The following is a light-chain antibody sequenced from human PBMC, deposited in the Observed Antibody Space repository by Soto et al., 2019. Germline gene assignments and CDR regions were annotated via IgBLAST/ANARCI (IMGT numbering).Light chain of an antibody. V-gene: IGKV3-11*01. Sequence: EIVLTQSPATLSLSPGERATLSCRASPSVANFVAWYQQKPGQAPRLLIYGAFNRATGIPARFSGSGSGTDFTLTISSLEPEDSAVYFCQQYNNWPFSFGQGTRLEIK. CDR3: QQYNNWPFS. CDR1: PSVANF. CDR2: GAF. J-gene: IGKJ5*01.